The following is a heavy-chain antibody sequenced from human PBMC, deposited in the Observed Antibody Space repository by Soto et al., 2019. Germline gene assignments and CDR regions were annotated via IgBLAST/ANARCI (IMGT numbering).Heavy chain of an antibody. Sequence: ASVKVSCKASGYTFTGYYIHWVRQAPGQGLEWMGIINPSGGSTSYAQKFQGRVIVTSDTSTSTVYLELSSLRSEDTAVYYCAKSRAVAGKDYWGQGTLVTVSS. D-gene: IGHD6-19*01. V-gene: IGHV1-46*03. CDR1: GYTFTGYY. CDR2: INPSGGST. CDR3: AKSRAVAGKDY. J-gene: IGHJ4*02.